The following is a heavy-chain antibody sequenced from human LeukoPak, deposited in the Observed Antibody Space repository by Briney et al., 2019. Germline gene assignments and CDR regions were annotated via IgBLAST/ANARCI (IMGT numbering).Heavy chain of an antibody. CDR3: ARGPRGGMITFGEVIVLPLDY. J-gene: IGHJ4*02. CDR1: GFIFSSYW. D-gene: IGHD3-16*02. V-gene: IGHV3-7*01. CDR2: IKQDGSEK. Sequence: GGSLRLSCAASGFIFSSYWMSWVRQAPGKGLEWVANIKQDGSEKYYVDSVKGRFTISRDNAKNSLYLQMNSLRAEDTAVYYCARGPRGGMITFGEVIVLPLDYWGQGTLVTVSS.